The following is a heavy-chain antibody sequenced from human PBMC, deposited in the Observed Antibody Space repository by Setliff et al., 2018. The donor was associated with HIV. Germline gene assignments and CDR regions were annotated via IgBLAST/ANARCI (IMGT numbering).Heavy chain of an antibody. CDR2: MSGSGGDT. J-gene: IGHJ3*02. CDR1: GFTFNSYA. D-gene: IGHD1-26*01. Sequence: GSLRLSCAASGFTFNSYAMSWVRQAPGKGLEWVATMSGSGGDTYYADSVKGRFVISREKSKSTLYLQMNSLRAEDTAVYYCAKDGEEWELLGSAFDIWGQGTMVTVSS. CDR3: AKDGEEWELLGSAFDI. V-gene: IGHV3-23*01.